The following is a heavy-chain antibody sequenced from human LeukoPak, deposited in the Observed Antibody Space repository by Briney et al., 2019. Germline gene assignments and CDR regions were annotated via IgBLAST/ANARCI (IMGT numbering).Heavy chain of an antibody. V-gene: IGHV1-2*02. CDR3: ARDRYSSGWYFDS. Sequence: ASVKVSCKASGYTFTGYYIHWVRQAPGQGLEWMGWINPNSGDTNYAQNFQGRVTMTRDTSISTAYTELSRLRSDDTAVFYCARDRYSSGWYFDSWGQGTLVTVSS. CDR2: INPNSGDT. D-gene: IGHD6-19*01. CDR1: GYTFTGYY. J-gene: IGHJ4*02.